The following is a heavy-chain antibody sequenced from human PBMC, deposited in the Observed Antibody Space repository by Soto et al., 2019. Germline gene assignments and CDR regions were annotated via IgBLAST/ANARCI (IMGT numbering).Heavy chain of an antibody. V-gene: IGHV3-11*01. Sequence: QVQLVESGGGLVKPGGSLRLSCAASGFTFSDYYMSWIRQAPGKGLEWVSYISSSGSTIYYADSVNGLFTISRDNDKNSLYLQMNSVRAEDAAVYYCAIGESGAAHCYCYMDVWGKGTTVTVSS. CDR3: AIGESGAAHCYCYMDV. CDR2: ISSSGSTI. CDR1: GFTFSDYY. J-gene: IGHJ6*03. D-gene: IGHD1-26*01.